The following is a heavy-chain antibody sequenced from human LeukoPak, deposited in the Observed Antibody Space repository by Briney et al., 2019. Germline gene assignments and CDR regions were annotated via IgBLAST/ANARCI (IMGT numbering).Heavy chain of an antibody. CDR1: GFTFGSYA. D-gene: IGHD3-3*01. Sequence: GGSLRLSCAASGFTFGSYAMTWVRQAPGKGLEWASAISGSGGSTYYADSVKGRFTISRDNSKNTVYLQMNSLRAEDTAVYYCAKFTIFGVVALGYFDYWGQGTLVTVSS. V-gene: IGHV3-23*01. CDR3: AKFTIFGVVALGYFDY. CDR2: ISGSGGST. J-gene: IGHJ4*02.